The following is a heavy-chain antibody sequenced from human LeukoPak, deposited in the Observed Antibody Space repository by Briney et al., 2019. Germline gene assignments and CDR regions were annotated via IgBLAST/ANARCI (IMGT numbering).Heavy chain of an antibody. V-gene: IGHV1-8*01. CDR2: MNPNSGNT. Sequence: ASVKVSCKASGYTFTSYDINWARQATGKGLEWMGWMNPNSGNTGYAQKFQGRVTMTRNTSISTAYMELSSLRSEDTAVYYCARGPYCSSTSCYAHDAFDIWGQGTMVTVSS. CDR1: GYTFTSYD. CDR3: ARGPYCSSTSCYAHDAFDI. J-gene: IGHJ3*02. D-gene: IGHD2-2*01.